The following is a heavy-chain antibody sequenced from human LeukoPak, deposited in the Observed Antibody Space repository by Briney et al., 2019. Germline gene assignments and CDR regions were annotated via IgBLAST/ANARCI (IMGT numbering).Heavy chain of an antibody. V-gene: IGHV3-21*01. CDR2: ISSSSSYI. D-gene: IGHD5-12*01. Sequence: GGSLRLSCAASGFTFSRYSMNWVGQAPGKGGEGVSSISSSSSYIYYADSVKGRFTISRENAKNTLYMEMNRLRAEETAGYYCASDLVYSRYDPYYFHYWGQGTLVTVSS. J-gene: IGHJ4*02. CDR3: ASDLVYSRYDPYYFHY. CDR1: GFTFSRYS.